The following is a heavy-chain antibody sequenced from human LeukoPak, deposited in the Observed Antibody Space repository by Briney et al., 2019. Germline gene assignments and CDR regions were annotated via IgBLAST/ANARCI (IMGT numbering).Heavy chain of an antibody. D-gene: IGHD6-13*01. V-gene: IGHV4-38-2*02. J-gene: IGHJ4*02. CDR1: GYSISSGYY. CDR2: IYHSGST. Sequence: PSKTLSLTCTVSGYSISSGYYWGWIRQPPGKGLEWIGSIYHSGSTYYNPSLKSRVTISVDTSKNQFSLKLSSVTAADTAVYYCARGRSNIDYWGQGTLVTVSS. CDR3: ARGRSNIDY.